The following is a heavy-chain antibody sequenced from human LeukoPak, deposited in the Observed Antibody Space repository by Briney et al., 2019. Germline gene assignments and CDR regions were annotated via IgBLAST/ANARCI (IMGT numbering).Heavy chain of an antibody. D-gene: IGHD6-19*01. CDR3: ARPAVAGTGYYGMDV. CDR2: IIPIFGAG. CDR1: GGTFSSYG. J-gene: IGHJ6*02. Sequence: SVKVSCKTSGGTFSSYGISWVRQAPGQGLEWMGGIIPIFGAGNYAQKFQGRVTITADKSTSTAYMELSSLRSEDTAVYYCARPAVAGTGYYGMDVWGQGTTVTVSS. V-gene: IGHV1-69*06.